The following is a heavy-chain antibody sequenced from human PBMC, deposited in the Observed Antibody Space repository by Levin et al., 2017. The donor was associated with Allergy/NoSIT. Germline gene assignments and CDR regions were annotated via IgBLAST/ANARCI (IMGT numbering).Heavy chain of an antibody. V-gene: IGHV3-23*01. D-gene: IGHD1/OR15-1a*01. CDR3: AKKQGGTSGFSFDV. J-gene: IGHJ3*01. CDR1: GFTISDYA. Sequence: ETLSLTCAVSGFTISDYAMAWVRQAPGKGLEWVSVITGGGFNTYYGDSVKGRFTVSRDDSKDTLYLELNSLGGEDTAVYYCAKKQGGTSGFSFDVWGQGTMVTVSS. CDR2: ITGGGFNT.